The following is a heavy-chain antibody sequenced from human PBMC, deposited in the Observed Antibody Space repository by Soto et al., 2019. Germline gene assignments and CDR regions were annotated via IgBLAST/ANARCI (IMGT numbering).Heavy chain of an antibody. V-gene: IGHV3-30*18. J-gene: IGHJ4*02. CDR3: AKDAWGAGAGDY. CDR2: ISYDGSNK. D-gene: IGHD3-16*01. CDR1: GFTFSSYG. Sequence: QVQLVESGGGVVQPGRSLRLSCAASGFTFSSYGMHWVRQAPGKRLEWVAVISYDGSNKYYADSVKGRFTISRDNSKNTLYLQMNGLRAEDTAVYYCAKDAWGAGAGDYWGQGTLVTVSS.